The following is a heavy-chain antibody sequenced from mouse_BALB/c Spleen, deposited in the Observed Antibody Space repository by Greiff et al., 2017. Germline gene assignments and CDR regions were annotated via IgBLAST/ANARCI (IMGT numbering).Heavy chain of an antibody. Sequence: QVQLQQSGPELVKPGASVKISCKASGYAFSSSWMNWVKQRPGQGLEWIGRIYPGDGDTNYNGKFKGKATLTADKSSSTAYMQLSSLTSVDSAVYFCARGALYGSFDYWGQGTTLTVSS. D-gene: IGHD1-2*01. CDR2: IYPGDGDT. CDR3: ARGALYGSFDY. CDR1: GYAFSSSW. V-gene: IGHV1-82*01. J-gene: IGHJ2*01.